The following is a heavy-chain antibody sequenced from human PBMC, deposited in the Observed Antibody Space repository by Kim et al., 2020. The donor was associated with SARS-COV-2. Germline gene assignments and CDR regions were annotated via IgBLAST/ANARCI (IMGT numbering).Heavy chain of an antibody. J-gene: IGHJ4*02. V-gene: IGHV3-21*01. Sequence: DADSVKGRFTISRDNAKNSLYLQMSSLRAEDTAVYYCAREGGSRAPFDYWGQGTLVTVSS. D-gene: IGHD3-16*01. CDR3: AREGGSRAPFDY.